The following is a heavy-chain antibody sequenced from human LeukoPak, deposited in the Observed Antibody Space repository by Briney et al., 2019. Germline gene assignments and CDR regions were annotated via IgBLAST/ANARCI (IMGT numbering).Heavy chain of an antibody. CDR3: ARDGTYYDFWSGYSYYYYGMDV. Sequence: SETLSLTCTVSGGSISSGSYYWSWIRQPAGKGLEWIGRIYTSGSTNYNPSLKSRVTISVDTFKNQFSLKLSSVTAADTAVYYCARDGTYYDFWSGYSYYYYGMDVWGQGTTVTVSS. CDR1: GGSISSGSYY. D-gene: IGHD3-3*01. J-gene: IGHJ6*02. V-gene: IGHV4-61*02. CDR2: IYTSGST.